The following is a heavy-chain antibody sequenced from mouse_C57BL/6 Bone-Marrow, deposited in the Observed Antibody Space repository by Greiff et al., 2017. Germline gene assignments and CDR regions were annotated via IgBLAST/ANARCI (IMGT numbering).Heavy chain of an antibody. J-gene: IGHJ1*03. CDR3: ARQRGVLYWYFDV. Sequence: VKLVESGAELVKPGASVKLSCKASGYTFTEYTIHWVKQRSGQGLEWIGWFYPGSGSIKYNEKFKDKATLTADNASSTVYMELSRLTSEDSAVYCCARQRGVLYWYFDVWGTGTTVTVSS. CDR2: FYPGSGSI. D-gene: IGHD2-14*01. CDR1: GYTFTEYT. V-gene: IGHV1-62-2*01.